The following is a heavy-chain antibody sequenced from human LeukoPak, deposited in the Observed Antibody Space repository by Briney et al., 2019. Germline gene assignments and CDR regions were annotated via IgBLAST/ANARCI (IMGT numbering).Heavy chain of an antibody. CDR2: IYYSGST. CDR3: ARDLGYCSGGSCVGY. J-gene: IGHJ4*02. V-gene: IGHV4-39*07. CDR1: GGSISSSSYY. D-gene: IGHD2-15*01. Sequence: SETLSLTCTVSGGSISSSSYYRGWIRQPPGKGLEWIGSIYYSGSTYYNPSLKSRVTISVDTSKNQFSLKLSSVTAADTAVYYCARDLGYCSGGSCVGYWGQGTLVTVSS.